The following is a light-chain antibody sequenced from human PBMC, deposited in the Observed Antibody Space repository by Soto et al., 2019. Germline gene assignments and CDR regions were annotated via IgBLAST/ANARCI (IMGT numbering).Light chain of an antibody. CDR1: SSNIGAGYD. J-gene: IGLJ1*01. V-gene: IGLV1-40*01. CDR3: QSYDSSLGYV. CDR2: GNS. Sequence: QSVLTQPPSVSGARGQRVTISCTGSSSNIGAGYDVHWYQQLPGTAPKLLIYGNSNRPSGVPDRFSGSKSGTSASLAITGLQAEDEADYYCQSYDSSLGYVFGTGTKVTVL.